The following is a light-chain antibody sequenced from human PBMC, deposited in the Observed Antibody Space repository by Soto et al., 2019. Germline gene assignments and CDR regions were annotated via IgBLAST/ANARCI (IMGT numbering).Light chain of an antibody. CDR3: QSYGSSLSGSYV. CDR1: SSNIGAGYD. CDR2: DNN. Sequence: QSVLTQPPSVSGAPGQRVIISCTGSSSNIGAGYDVHWYQQLPGTAPRPLIYDNNNRPSGVPARFSVSKSDTSASLAITGLQPEDEADYYCQSYGSSLSGSYVFGTGTKVTVL. V-gene: IGLV1-40*01. J-gene: IGLJ1*01.